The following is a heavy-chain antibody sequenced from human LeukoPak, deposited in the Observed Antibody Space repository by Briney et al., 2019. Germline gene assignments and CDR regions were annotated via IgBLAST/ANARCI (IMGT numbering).Heavy chain of an antibody. V-gene: IGHV3-53*01. J-gene: IGHJ4*02. Sequence: GGSLRLSCAASGFVVSNNYMNWVRQAPGKGLEWVSAISSKGNTYYLDSLRGRFTISRDNTKKPLFLQKNSLGAEEPAVYYCSRGISGNTSPFESWGQGTLVTVSS. CDR2: ISSKGNT. CDR1: GFVVSNNY. D-gene: IGHD1-7*01. CDR3: SRGISGNTSPFES.